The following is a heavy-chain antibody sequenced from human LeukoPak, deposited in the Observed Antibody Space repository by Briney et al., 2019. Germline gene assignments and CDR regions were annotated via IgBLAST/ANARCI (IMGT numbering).Heavy chain of an antibody. V-gene: IGHV1-2*02. CDR2: INPNSGGT. J-gene: IGHJ4*02. D-gene: IGHD1-26*01. CDR3: AREGATRISYYFDT. CDR1: GYTFTGYY. Sequence: ASVKVSCKASGYTFTGYYMHWVRQAPGQGLEWMGWINPNSGGTNYAQKFQGRVTMTRDTSISTAYMELSRLRSDDTAVYYCAREGATRISYYFDTWGQGTLVTASS.